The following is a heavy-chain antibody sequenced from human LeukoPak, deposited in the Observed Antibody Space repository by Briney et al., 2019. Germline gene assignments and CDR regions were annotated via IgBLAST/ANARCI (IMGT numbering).Heavy chain of an antibody. CDR1: GSTFSSYA. J-gene: IGHJ4*02. Sequence: GGSLRLSCAASGSTFSSYAMSWVRQAPGKGLEWVSAISGSGGSTYYADSVKGRFTISRDNAKNSLYLQMNSLRAEDTAVYYCARVPSGDYVSWGQGTLVTVSS. CDR3: ARVPSGDYVS. D-gene: IGHD4-17*01. V-gene: IGHV3-23*01. CDR2: ISGSGGST.